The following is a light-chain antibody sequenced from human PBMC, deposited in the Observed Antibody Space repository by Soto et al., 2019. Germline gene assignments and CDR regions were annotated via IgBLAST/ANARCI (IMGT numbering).Light chain of an antibody. Sequence: QSALTQPASVSGSPGQSITISCTGTSRDVGGYKYVSWYQQHPDKAPKLIIYDVTNRPSGISNRFSGSKSGNSASLTISLLQAEDEADYYCSSYTSSSSYVFVTGTKVTVL. CDR2: DVT. CDR1: SRDVGGYKY. V-gene: IGLV2-14*01. J-gene: IGLJ1*01. CDR3: SSYTSSSSYV.